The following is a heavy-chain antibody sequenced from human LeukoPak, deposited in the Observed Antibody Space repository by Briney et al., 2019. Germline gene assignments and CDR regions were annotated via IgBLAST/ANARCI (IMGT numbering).Heavy chain of an antibody. J-gene: IGHJ5*02. Sequence: GGSLRLSCAASGFTFDSYAMSWVRQAPGKGLEWVSAVSRFGGTTYYADSAKGRFTISRDNSNNTVYLQMNSLRVGDTALYYCVKHVGSRWSNNRFDPWGQGTLSPS. CDR3: VKHVGSRWSNNRFDP. V-gene: IGHV3-23*01. D-gene: IGHD6-13*01. CDR1: GFTFDSYA. CDR2: VSRFGGTT.